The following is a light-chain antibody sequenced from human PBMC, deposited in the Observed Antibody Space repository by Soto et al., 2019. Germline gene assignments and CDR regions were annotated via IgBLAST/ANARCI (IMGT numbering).Light chain of an antibody. CDR2: ENN. CDR3: GTWDSNLSGGGVI. Sequence: QSVLTQPPSVSAAPGQKVTISCSGSSSNIGNNYVSWYQQLPGTSPKLLIYENNKRPSGISDRFSGSKSGTSATLGITGLLTGDEADYYCGTWDSNLSGGGVIFGGGTKLTVL. CDR1: SSNIGNNY. J-gene: IGLJ2*01. V-gene: IGLV1-51*02.